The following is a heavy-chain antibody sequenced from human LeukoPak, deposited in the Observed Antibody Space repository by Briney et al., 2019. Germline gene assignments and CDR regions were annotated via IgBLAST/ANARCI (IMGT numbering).Heavy chain of an antibody. CDR2: IYYSGST. CDR1: GGSISSYY. CDR3: ARVGQDSGSKSFDY. J-gene: IGHJ4*02. D-gene: IGHD1-26*01. V-gene: IGHV4-59*12. Sequence: SETLSLTCTVSGGSISSYYWSWIRQPPGKGLEWIGNIYYSGSTNYNPSLKSRVTMSVDTSKNQFSLKLSSVTAADTAVYYCARVGQDSGSKSFDYWGQGTLVTVSS.